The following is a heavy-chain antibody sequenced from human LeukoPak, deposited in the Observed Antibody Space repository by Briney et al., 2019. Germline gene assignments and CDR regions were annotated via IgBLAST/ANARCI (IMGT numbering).Heavy chain of an antibody. D-gene: IGHD6-19*01. J-gene: IGHJ4*02. CDR3: ATGAGWYGY. CDR2: ISHTGQT. Sequence: SETLSLTRTVSGASLSSYYWSWLRQAPGGGLEWIAYISHTGQTNYNPSLRSRVTISLDTSKDQFSLKVNYVTAADTAVYYCATGAGWYGYWGQGVLVTVSS. V-gene: IGHV4-59*01. CDR1: GASLSSYY.